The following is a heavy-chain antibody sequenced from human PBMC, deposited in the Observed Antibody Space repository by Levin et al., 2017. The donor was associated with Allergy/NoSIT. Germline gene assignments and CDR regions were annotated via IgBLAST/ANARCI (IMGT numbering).Heavy chain of an antibody. V-gene: IGHV3-30-3*01. Sequence: GESLKISCAASGFTFSSYAMHWVRQAPGKGLEWVAVISYDGSNKYYADSVKGRFTISRDNSKNTLYLQMNSLRAEDTAVYYCASLSSSWSYWGQGTLVTVSS. CDR3: ASLSSSWSY. J-gene: IGHJ4*02. D-gene: IGHD6-13*01. CDR2: ISYDGSNK. CDR1: GFTFSSYA.